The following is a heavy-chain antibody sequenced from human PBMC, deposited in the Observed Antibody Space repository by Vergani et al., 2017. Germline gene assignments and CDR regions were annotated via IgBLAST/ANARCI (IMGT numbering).Heavy chain of an antibody. Sequence: QVQLQQWGAGLLKPSETLSLTCAVYGGSFSGYYWSWIRQPPGKGLEWIGEINHSGSTNYNPSLKSRVTISVDTSKNQFSLKLSSVTAADTAVYYCARCRRPNRVYYYYDYMDVWGKGTTVTVSS. CDR3: ARCRRPNRVYYYYDYMDV. CDR1: GGSFSGYY. D-gene: IGHD1/OR15-1a*01. V-gene: IGHV4-34*01. CDR2: INHSGST. J-gene: IGHJ6*03.